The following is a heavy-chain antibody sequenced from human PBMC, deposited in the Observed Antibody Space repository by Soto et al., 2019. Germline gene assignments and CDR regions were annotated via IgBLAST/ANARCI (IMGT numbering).Heavy chain of an antibody. Sequence: QVQLVESGGGVVQPGRSLRLSCAASGFTFSSYGMHWVRQAPGKGLEWVAVIWYDGSNKYYADSVKGRFTISRDNSKNTLYLQMNSLRAEDTAVNYCARMGGRDYWYFDYWGQGTLVTVSS. D-gene: IGHD1-26*01. CDR1: GFTFSSYG. V-gene: IGHV3-33*01. J-gene: IGHJ4*02. CDR2: IWYDGSNK. CDR3: ARMGGRDYWYFDY.